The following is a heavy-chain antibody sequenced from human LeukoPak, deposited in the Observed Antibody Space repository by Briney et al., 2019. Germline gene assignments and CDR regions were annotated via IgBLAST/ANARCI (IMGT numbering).Heavy chain of an antibody. J-gene: IGHJ6*03. Sequence: PSETLSLTCAVYGGSFGGYYWSWVRQPPGKGLEWIGEINDSGSTNYIPSLKSRVTISVDRSKNQFSLKLSSVTAADTAVYYCARGGYEMATITRYYYYYMDVWGKGTTVTISS. V-gene: IGHV4-34*01. D-gene: IGHD5-24*01. CDR3: ARGGYEMATITRYYYYYMDV. CDR2: INDSGST. CDR1: GGSFGGYY.